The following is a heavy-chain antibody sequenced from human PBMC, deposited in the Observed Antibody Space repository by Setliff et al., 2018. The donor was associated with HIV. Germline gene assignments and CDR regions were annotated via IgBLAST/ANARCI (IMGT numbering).Heavy chain of an antibody. CDR1: GGPLNSRNW. CDR3: ARGGNSRAAWFDS. CDR2: VFHSGSA. D-gene: IGHD5-12*01. V-gene: IGHV4-4*02. J-gene: IGHJ5*01. Sequence: SETLSLTCAVSGGPLNSRNWWSWVRQPPGKGLEWIGEVFHSGSANSNASLRSRVMISVDTSKNQFSLKLSAVTAADTAVYYCARGGNSRAAWFDSWGQGTLVTVSS.